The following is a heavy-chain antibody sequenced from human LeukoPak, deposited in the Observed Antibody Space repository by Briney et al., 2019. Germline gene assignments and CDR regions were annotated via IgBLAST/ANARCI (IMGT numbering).Heavy chain of an antibody. CDR1: GGSVSSGSCY. CDR2: IYYSGST. J-gene: IGHJ4*02. Sequence: SETLSLTCTVSGGSVSSGSCYWSWIRQPPGKGLEWIGYIYYSGSTNYNPSLKSRVTISVDTSKNQFSLKLSSVTAADTAVYYCARDSYDAAAGYWGQGTLVTVFS. V-gene: IGHV4-61*01. CDR3: ARDSYDAAAGY. D-gene: IGHD6-13*01.